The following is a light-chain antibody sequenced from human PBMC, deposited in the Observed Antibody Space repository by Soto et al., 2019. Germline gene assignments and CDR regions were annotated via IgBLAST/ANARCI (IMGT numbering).Light chain of an antibody. CDR2: GAS. CDR1: QTVSNTY. CDR3: QQRSNWPPLT. V-gene: IGKV3D-20*02. J-gene: IGKJ4*01. Sequence: EIVLTQFPGALSLSPGERVTLSCRASQTVSNTYLAWYQQKSGQAPKFLIYGASNRATGIPDRFSGSGSGKDFTLTISRLEPEDFAVYYCQQRSNWPPLTFGGGTKVEIK.